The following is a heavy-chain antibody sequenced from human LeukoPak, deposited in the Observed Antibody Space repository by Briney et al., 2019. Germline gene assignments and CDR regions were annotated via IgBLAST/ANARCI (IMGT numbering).Heavy chain of an antibody. CDR2: IRSAVETT. V-gene: IGHV3-23*01. CDR3: AKEARKGITIFGVVILAYYFDY. D-gene: IGHD3-3*01. Sequence: GGSLRLSCAASGFTMSHYGVSWVRQAPGKGLEWISGIRSAVETTHYADSVKGRFIISRDDSKNALSLQLNSLRPEDTALYYCAKEARKGITIFGVVILAYYFDYWGQGTLVTVSS. J-gene: IGHJ4*02. CDR1: GFTMSHYG.